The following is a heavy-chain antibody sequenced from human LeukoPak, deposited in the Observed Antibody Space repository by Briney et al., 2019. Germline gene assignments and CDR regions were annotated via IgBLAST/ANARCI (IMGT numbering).Heavy chain of an antibody. CDR2: ISSSGSTI. D-gene: IGHD5-24*01. CDR3: ARDSQRWGNFDS. J-gene: IGHJ4*02. Sequence: PGGSLRLSCAVSGFTFSSYEMNWVRQAPGKGLEWVSYISSSGSTIYYADSVKGRLTISRDNAKNSLYLQMNSLRVEDTAVYYCARDSQRWGNFDSWGQGTLVSVSS. CDR1: GFTFSSYE. V-gene: IGHV3-48*03.